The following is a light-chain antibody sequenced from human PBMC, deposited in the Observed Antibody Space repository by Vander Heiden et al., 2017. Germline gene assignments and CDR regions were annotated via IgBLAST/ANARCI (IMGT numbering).Light chain of an antibody. CDR1: PGISSA. CDR2: DAS. V-gene: IGKV1-13*02. CDR3: QHFNSYPFT. Sequence: AIQLTQSPSSLSASVGDRVTITCRASPGISSALAWYQQQPRTATKLLIYDASSFESGVPSRFGGSCSGTDFTLTISSLQHDDFASYYRQHFNSYPFTFGQGTKVDIK. J-gene: IGKJ3*01.